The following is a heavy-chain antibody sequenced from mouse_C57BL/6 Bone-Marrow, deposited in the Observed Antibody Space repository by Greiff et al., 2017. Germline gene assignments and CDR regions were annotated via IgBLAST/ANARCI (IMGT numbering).Heavy chain of an antibody. CDR2: ISDGGSYT. V-gene: IGHV5-4*01. CDR3: ARDPHCSNYEGFAY. D-gene: IGHD2-5*01. Sequence: EVQLVESGGGLVKPGGSLKLSCAASGFTFSSYAMSWVRQTPEKRLEWVATISDGGSYTYYPDNVKGRFTITRDNAKNNRYLQMSHLKSEDTAMYYCARDPHCSNYEGFAYWGQGTLVTVSA. J-gene: IGHJ3*01. CDR1: GFTFSSYA.